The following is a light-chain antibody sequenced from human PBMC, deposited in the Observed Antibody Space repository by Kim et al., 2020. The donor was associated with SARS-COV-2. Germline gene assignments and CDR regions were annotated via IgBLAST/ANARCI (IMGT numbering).Light chain of an antibody. CDR3: NSRESGVNHVV. CDR2: KKN. V-gene: IGLV3-19*01. CDR1: SLRSYY. Sequence: ALGKTVRITCQEDSLRSYYASWYQQQPGQAPVLVIYKKNNRTSGIPNRFSGSSSRNTASLTITGAQAEDEADYYCNSRESGVNHVVFGGGTRLTVL. J-gene: IGLJ3*02.